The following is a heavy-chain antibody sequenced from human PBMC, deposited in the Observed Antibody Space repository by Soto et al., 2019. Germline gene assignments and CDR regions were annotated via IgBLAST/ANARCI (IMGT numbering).Heavy chain of an antibody. CDR2: ISSSSIYI. Sequence: GGSLRLSCAASGFTFSSYSINWVCQAPWKGLEWVSSISSSSIYIYYADSVKGRFTISRDNAKNSLYLQMNSLRAEDTAVYYCGTDLEYYYDSSGYYNHGAVDICGQRTMVTV. V-gene: IGHV3-21*01. CDR3: GTDLEYYYDSSGYYNHGAVDI. J-gene: IGHJ3*02. D-gene: IGHD3-22*01. CDR1: GFTFSSYS.